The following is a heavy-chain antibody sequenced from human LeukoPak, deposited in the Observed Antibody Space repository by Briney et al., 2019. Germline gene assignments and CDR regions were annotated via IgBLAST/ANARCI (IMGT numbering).Heavy chain of an antibody. CDR1: GFTFSSYS. D-gene: IGHD3-22*01. J-gene: IGHJ4*02. CDR2: ISSSSSTI. CDR3: ARELLGYDSSGYYS. V-gene: IGHV3-48*01. Sequence: GGSLRLSCAASGFTFSSYSMNWVRQAPGKGLEWVSYISSSSSTIYYADSVKGRFTISRDNAKNSLYLQMNSLRAEDTAVYYCARELLGYDSSGYYSWGQGTPVTVSS.